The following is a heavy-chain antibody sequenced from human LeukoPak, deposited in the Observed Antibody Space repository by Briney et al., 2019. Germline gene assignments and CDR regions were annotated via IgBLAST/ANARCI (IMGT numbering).Heavy chain of an antibody. CDR2: INSDGSST. CDR1: GLTFSSYW. Sequence: GGSLRLSCAASGLTFSSYWMHWVRQAPGKGLVWVSRINSDGSSTAYADSVKGRLTISRDNAKSTLYLQMNSLRAEDTAVYYCASRSFKYVHWGQGTLVTVSS. J-gene: IGHJ4*02. D-gene: IGHD2-8*01. V-gene: IGHV3-74*01. CDR3: ASRSFKYVH.